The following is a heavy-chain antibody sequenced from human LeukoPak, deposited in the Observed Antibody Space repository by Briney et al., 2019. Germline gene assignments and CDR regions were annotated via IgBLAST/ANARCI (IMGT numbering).Heavy chain of an antibody. Sequence: SETLSLTCSVSGGSISGYYWSWIRQVPGERLEWIGYIYHSGRTTYNPSLESRVTISLDTSKNQLSLNLRFVTAADTAVYYCARHTDGDYDDYRGQGTLVTVSS. D-gene: IGHD4-17*01. V-gene: IGHV4-59*08. CDR3: ARHTDGDYDDY. J-gene: IGHJ4*02. CDR2: IYHSGRT. CDR1: GGSISGYY.